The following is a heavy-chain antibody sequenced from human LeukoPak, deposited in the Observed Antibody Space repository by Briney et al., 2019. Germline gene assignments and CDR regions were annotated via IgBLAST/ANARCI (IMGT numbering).Heavy chain of an antibody. CDR1: GVTFSIAW. CDR2: IKSKTDGGTA. J-gene: IGHJ4*02. V-gene: IGHV3-15*01. Sequence: PGGSLRLSCAASGVTFSIAWMSWVRQAPGKGPEWVGRIKSKTDGGTADYAAPVKDRFTISRDDSKNTLCLHMNSLKTEDTAVYYCVTIRYSTSYFFDYWGQGTLVTVSS. CDR3: VTIRYSTSYFFDY. D-gene: IGHD6-13*01.